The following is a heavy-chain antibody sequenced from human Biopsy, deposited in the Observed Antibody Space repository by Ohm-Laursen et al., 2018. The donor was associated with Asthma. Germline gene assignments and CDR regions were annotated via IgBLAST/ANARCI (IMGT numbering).Heavy chain of an antibody. D-gene: IGHD3-22*01. Sequence: SLRLSCTASGFIFSPCGMHWVRQGPGKGLEWVALVSADGHTKYYEDSVKGRFTISRDNTRNRLYLQINRLTVEDSSVYFCARQSGQDYGDSSGFDIWGQGTKVAVSS. CDR1: GFIFSPCG. V-gene: IGHV3-30*03. CDR3: ARQSGQDYGDSSGFDI. J-gene: IGHJ3*02. CDR2: VSADGHTK.